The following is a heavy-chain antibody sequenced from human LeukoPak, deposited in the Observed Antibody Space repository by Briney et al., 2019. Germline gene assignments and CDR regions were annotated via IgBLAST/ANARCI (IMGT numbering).Heavy chain of an antibody. CDR3: ARSAGSSSWYEGYYFDY. J-gene: IGHJ4*02. Sequence: GGSLRLSCAASGFTFSSYWMSWVRQAPGKGLEWVANIKQDGSEKYYVDSVKGRFTISRDNAKNSLNLQMNSLRAEDTAVYYCARSAGSSSWYEGYYFDYWGQGTLVTVSS. CDR2: IKQDGSEK. CDR1: GFTFSSYW. D-gene: IGHD6-13*01. V-gene: IGHV3-7*01.